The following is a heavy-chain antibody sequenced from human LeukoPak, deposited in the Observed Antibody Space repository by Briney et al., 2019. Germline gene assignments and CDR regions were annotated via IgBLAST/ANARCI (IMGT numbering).Heavy chain of an antibody. V-gene: IGHV3-30*18. CDR2: ISYDGSNR. D-gene: IGHD1-26*01. CDR1: GFTFSSFG. Sequence: GRSLRLSCAASGFTFSSFGMHWVRQAPGKGLEWVAVISYDGSNRYYADSVKGRFTISRDNSKNTLDLQMSSLRAEDTAVYYCAKAVGATQRGYFDYWGQGTLVTVSS. CDR3: AKAVGATQRGYFDY. J-gene: IGHJ4*02.